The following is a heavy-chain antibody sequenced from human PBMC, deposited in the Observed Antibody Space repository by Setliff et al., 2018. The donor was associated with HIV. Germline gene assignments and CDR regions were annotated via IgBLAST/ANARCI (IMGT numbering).Heavy chain of an antibody. CDR2: INPNSGGT. D-gene: IGHD3-22*01. Sequence: ASVKVSCKASGYTFTGYYMHWVRQAPGQGLEWMGWINPNSGGTNYAQKFQGRVTMTRDTSISTAYMELSRLISDDTAVYYCAREERYYDGKGALDYWGQGTLVTV. V-gene: IGHV1-2*02. CDR3: AREERYYDGKGALDY. J-gene: IGHJ4*02. CDR1: GYTFTGYY.